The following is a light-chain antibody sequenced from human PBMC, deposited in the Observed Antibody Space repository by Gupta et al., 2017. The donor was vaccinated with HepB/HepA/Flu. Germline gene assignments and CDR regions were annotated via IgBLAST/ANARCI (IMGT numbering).Light chain of an antibody. Sequence: DIVMTQSPDSLAVSLGERATINCKSSQNILYSSNNKNYLAWYQQKPGQPPKLLIYWASTRESGVPDRFSGSGSGTXFTLTIXILQAEDVAVYYCHQDDGTPFTFGXGTKLEIK. CDR1: QNILYSSNNKNY. CDR3: HQDDGTPFT. J-gene: IGKJ2*01. V-gene: IGKV4-1*01. CDR2: WAS.